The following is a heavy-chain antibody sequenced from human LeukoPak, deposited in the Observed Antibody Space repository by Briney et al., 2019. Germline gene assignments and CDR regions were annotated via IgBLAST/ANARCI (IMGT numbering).Heavy chain of an antibody. CDR1: GYTFTSYD. CDR3: ARGMTRARYCSSTSCYFGRRYYYYYYMDV. V-gene: IGHV1-8*03. J-gene: IGHJ6*03. D-gene: IGHD2-2*01. Sequence: GASVKVSCKTSGYTFTSYDINWVRQATGQGLEWMVWMNPNSGNTGYAQKFQGRVTITRNTSISTAYMELSSLRSEDTAVYYCARGMTRARYCSSTSCYFGRRYYYYYYMDVWGKGTTVTVSS. CDR2: MNPNSGNT.